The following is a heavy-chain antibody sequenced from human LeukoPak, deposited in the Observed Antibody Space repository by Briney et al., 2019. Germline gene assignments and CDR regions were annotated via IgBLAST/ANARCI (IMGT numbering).Heavy chain of an antibody. J-gene: IGHJ5*02. CDR2: INHSGST. V-gene: IGHV4-34*01. CDR1: GFTFSGSA. CDR3: ARVGARVQNWFDP. Sequence: GSLRLSCAASGFTFSGSAMHWIRQPPGKGLEWIGEINHSGSTNYNPSLKSRVTISVDTSKNQFSLKLSSVTAADTAVYYCARVGARVQNWFDPWGQGTLVTVSS. D-gene: IGHD1-26*01.